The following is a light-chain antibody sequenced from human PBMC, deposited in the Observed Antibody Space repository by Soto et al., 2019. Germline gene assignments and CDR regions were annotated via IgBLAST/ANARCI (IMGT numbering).Light chain of an antibody. CDR2: HAS. J-gene: IGKJ5*01. CDR1: QSVSSSY. V-gene: IGKV3-20*01. Sequence: IAWTQSPGTLLLSPGERATLFCIASQSVSSSYLAWYQQKPGQAPRLLISHASSRATGIPDRFSGSGSGTDFTLTISRLEPEDFALYYCQQYGSSPSTFGQGTRLEIK. CDR3: QQYGSSPST.